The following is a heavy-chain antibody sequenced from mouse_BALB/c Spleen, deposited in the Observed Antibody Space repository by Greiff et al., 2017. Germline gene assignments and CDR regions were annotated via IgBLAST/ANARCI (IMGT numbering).Heavy chain of an antibody. V-gene: IGHV2-4-1*01. CDR1: GFSLTSYG. D-gene: IGHD2-2*01. CDR2: IWSGGST. Sequence: VQLQESGPGLVQPSQSLSITCTVSGFSLTSYGVHWVRQSPGKGLEWLGVIWSGGSTDYNAAFISRLSISKDNSKSQVFFKMNSLQADDTAIYYCARNCYGYEYFDYWGQGTTLTVSS. J-gene: IGHJ2*01. CDR3: ARNCYGYEYFDY.